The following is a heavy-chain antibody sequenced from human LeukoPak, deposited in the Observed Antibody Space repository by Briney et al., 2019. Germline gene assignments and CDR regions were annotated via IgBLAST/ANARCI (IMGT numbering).Heavy chain of an antibody. Sequence: ASVKVSCKASGYTFTGYYMHWVRQAPGQGLEWMGWINPNSDGTNYAQKFQGRVTMTRDTSISTAYMELSRLRSDDTAVYYCARGVADSSGWVSYYYYYGMDVWGQGTTVTVSS. D-gene: IGHD6-19*01. J-gene: IGHJ6*02. CDR3: ARGVADSSGWVSYYYYYGMDV. V-gene: IGHV1-2*02. CDR1: GYTFTGYY. CDR2: INPNSDGT.